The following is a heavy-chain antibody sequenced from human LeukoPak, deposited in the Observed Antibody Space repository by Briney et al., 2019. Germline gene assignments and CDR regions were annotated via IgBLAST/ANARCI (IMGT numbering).Heavy chain of an antibody. D-gene: IGHD3-10*01. CDR1: GFTFDEYA. Sequence: GRSLRLSCAASGFTFDEYAMYWVRQAPGKGLEWVSSISWNSGSIGYADSVKGRFTISRDNAKNSLHLQMNSLRAEDTALYYCAKDKSSGRRTYGAFDYWGQGTLVTVSS. V-gene: IGHV3-9*01. CDR3: AKDKSSGRRTYGAFDY. CDR2: ISWNSGSI. J-gene: IGHJ4*02.